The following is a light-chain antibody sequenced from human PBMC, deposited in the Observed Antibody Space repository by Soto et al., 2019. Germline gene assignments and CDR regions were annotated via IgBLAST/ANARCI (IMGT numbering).Light chain of an antibody. Sequence: EIVLTQSPGTLSLSPGEGATLSCRASQSDSSSYLAWYQQKPGEAPRLLIYGASSRATGIPDRFSGSGSGTDFTLTISRREPEDFAVYYCQQYGSSPPYTFGQGTKLEIK. CDR1: QSDSSSY. V-gene: IGKV3-20*01. J-gene: IGKJ2*01. CDR2: GAS. CDR3: QQYGSSPPYT.